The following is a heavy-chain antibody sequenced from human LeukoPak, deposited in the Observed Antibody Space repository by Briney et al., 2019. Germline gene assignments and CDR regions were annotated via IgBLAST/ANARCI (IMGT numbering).Heavy chain of an antibody. Sequence: PGRSLRLSCTASGFTFGDYAMSWVRQAPGKGLERVGFIRSKAYGWTTEYAASVKGRLTISRDDSKSIAYLQMNSLKTEDTAVYYCTRVDQDYYDSSGYYGYWGQGTLVTVSS. CDR3: TRVDQDYYDSSGYYGY. J-gene: IGHJ4*02. D-gene: IGHD3-22*01. CDR1: GFTFGDYA. V-gene: IGHV3-49*04. CDR2: IRSKAYGWTT.